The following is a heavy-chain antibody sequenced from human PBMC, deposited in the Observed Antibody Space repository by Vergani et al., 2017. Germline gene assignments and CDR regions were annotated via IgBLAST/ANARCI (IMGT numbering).Heavy chain of an antibody. V-gene: IGHV4-59*01. D-gene: IGHD2-2*01. CDR3: ARVWGYCSSTSCYQYYFDY. CDR1: GGSISSYY. Sequence: QVQLQESGPGLVKPSETLSLTCTVSGGSISSYYWSWIRQPPGKGLEWIGYIYYSGSTNHNPSLMSRVTISVDTSKNQFSLKLSSVTAADTAVYYCARVWGYCSSTSCYQYYFDYWGQGTLVTVSS. CDR2: IYYSGST. J-gene: IGHJ4*02.